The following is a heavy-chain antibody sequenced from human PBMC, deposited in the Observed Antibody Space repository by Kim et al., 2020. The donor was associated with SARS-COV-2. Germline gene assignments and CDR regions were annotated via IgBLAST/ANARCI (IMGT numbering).Heavy chain of an antibody. V-gene: IGHV1-24*01. CDR3: ATGRPNYGDYDY. J-gene: IGHJ4*02. D-gene: IGHD4-17*01. Sequence: IYAQKFQGRVTMTEDTSTDTAYMELSSLRSEDTAVYYCATGRPNYGDYDYWGQGTLVTVSS.